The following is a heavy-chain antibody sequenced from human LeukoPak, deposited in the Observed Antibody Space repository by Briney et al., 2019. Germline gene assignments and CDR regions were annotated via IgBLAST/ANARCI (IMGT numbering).Heavy chain of an antibody. CDR3: ARGGYSYGFYYYYYMDV. V-gene: IGHV1-69*05. Sequence: SVKVSCKASGGTFSSYAISWVRQAPGQGLEWMGGIIPIFGTANYAQKFQGRVTITTDESTSTAYMEVSSLRSEDTAVYYCARGGYSYGFYYYYYMDVWGKGTTVTVSS. CDR1: GGTFSSYA. J-gene: IGHJ6*03. D-gene: IGHD5-18*01. CDR2: IIPIFGTA.